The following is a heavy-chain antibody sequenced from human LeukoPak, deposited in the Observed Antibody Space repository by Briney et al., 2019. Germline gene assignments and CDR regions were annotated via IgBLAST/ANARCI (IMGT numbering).Heavy chain of an antibody. CDR2: MNPNSGNT. J-gene: IGHJ5*02. CDR1: GYTFTSYD. D-gene: IGHD5-12*01. CDR3: ARGPRLRFGDWFDP. Sequence: GASVKVSCKASGYTFTSYDINWVRQATGQGLEWMGWMNPNSGNTGYAQKFQGRVTITTDESTSTAYMELSSLRSEDTAVYYCARGPRLRFGDWFDPWGQGTLVTVSS. V-gene: IGHV1-8*03.